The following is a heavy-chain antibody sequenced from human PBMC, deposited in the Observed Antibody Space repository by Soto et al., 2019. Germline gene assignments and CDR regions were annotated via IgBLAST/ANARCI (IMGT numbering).Heavy chain of an antibody. V-gene: IGHV3-49*03. CDR1: GFTFCDYA. Sequence: PGGSLRLSCTASGFTFCDYAMSWFRQAPGKGLEWVGFIRSKAYGGTTEYAASVKGRFTISRDDSKSIAYLQMNSLKTEDTAVYYCTRVWPDSIYSSSSRGFDYWGQGTLVTVSS. D-gene: IGHD6-6*01. J-gene: IGHJ4*02. CDR2: IRSKAYGGTT. CDR3: TRVWPDSIYSSSSRGFDY.